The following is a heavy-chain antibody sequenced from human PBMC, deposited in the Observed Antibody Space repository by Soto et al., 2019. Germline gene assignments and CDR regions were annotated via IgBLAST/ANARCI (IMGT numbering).Heavy chain of an antibody. J-gene: IGHJ5*02. CDR3: AGRSSLASVQLFSREISKYNWFDP. Sequence: SETLSLTCTVSNGSISSPIYYWGWIRQPPGKGLEWIGSIHQTGSTDYNPSLQGRVTLSVDTSKNQFSLKPSSVTAADTAMYFCAGRSSLASVQLFSREISKYNWFDPWGQGPLVTVSS. CDR2: IHQTGST. CDR1: NGSISSPIYY. V-gene: IGHV4-39*01. D-gene: IGHD1-1*01.